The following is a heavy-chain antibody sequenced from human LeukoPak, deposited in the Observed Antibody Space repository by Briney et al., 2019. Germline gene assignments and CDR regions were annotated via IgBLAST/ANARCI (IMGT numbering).Heavy chain of an antibody. V-gene: IGHV3-21*01. D-gene: IGHD3-9*01. Sequence: GGSLRLSCAASGFTFSSYSMNWVRQAPGKRLEWVSSISSSSSYIYYADSVKGRFTISRDNFKNTLYLQMNSLRAEDTAVYYCAKDKANLYYDILTGYYNVESFNFDYWGQGTLVTVSS. CDR3: AKDKANLYYDILTGYYNVESFNFDY. CDR2: ISSSSSYI. CDR1: GFTFSSYS. J-gene: IGHJ4*02.